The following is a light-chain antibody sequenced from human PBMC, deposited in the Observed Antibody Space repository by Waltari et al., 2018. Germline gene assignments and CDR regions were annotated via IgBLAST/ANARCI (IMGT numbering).Light chain of an antibody. CDR3: CSYAGSYTWV. Sequence: QSALTQPASVSGSPGQSITISCTGTSSAVGNYNLVPWYQQYPGKAPKVMIYDDNRRPSGVSDRFSGSKSGNTASLTISGVQAEDEADYYCCSYAGSYTWVFGGGTKLTVL. J-gene: IGLJ3*02. CDR2: DDN. V-gene: IGLV2-23*01. CDR1: SSAVGNYNL.